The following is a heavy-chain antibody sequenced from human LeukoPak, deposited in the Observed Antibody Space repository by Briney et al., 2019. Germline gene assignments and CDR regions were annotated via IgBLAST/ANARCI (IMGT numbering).Heavy chain of an antibody. CDR2: ISGSGGST. CDR1: GFTFSSYA. D-gene: IGHD3-22*01. J-gene: IGHJ4*02. CDR3: ARGEYYYDSSGYPGY. Sequence: GGSLRLSCAASGFTFSSYAMSWVRQAPGKGLEWVSAISGSGGSTYYADSVKGRFTISRDNSKNTLYLQMNSLRAEDTAIYYCARGEYYYDSSGYPGYWGQGALVTVSS. V-gene: IGHV3-23*01.